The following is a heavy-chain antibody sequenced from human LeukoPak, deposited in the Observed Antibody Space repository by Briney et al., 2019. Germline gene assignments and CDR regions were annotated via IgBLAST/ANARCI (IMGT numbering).Heavy chain of an antibody. CDR3: VRDKRFPDDVFDI. CDR2: ISASDGRT. V-gene: IGHV3-23*01. D-gene: IGHD3-10*01. J-gene: IGHJ3*02. CDR1: GFTFRSYA. Sequence: GGSVSLSCAASGFTFRSYAVSWVRQAPGGGLEWVSAISASDGRTWYADSVRGRFTISRDNFKNTLYVQINSLRAEDTAVYYCVRDKRFPDDVFDIWGQGTLVTVSS.